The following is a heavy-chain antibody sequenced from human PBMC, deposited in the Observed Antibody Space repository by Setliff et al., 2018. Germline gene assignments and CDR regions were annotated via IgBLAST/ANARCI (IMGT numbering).Heavy chain of an antibody. J-gene: IGHJ4*02. CDR3: TVYNTGSSKDHY. V-gene: IGHV4-38-2*02. CDR1: GGSISSLNY. CDR2: IYHSGST. D-gene: IGHD2-8*02. Sequence: KTSGTLSLTCTVSGGSISSLNYWGWIRQPPGKGLEWIGSIYHSGSTYYNPSLKSRVTISVDTSKNQFSLKLSSVTAADTALYYCTVYNTGSSKDHYWGQGTPVTVSS.